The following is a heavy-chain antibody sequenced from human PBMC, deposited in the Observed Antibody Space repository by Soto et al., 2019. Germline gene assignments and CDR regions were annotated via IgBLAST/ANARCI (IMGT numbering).Heavy chain of an antibody. J-gene: IGHJ3*02. Sequence: DVQLLESGGDLVQPGGSLRLSCSASGFTFRSYVMSWVRQAPGQGLEWVAAISGSAGSRLYADSVKGRFTISRDNSNNTLFLQMHSLRAEDTEVYDCANRGYDFWRGRCDASDKWGQGTTVIVSS. CDR2: ISGSAGSR. D-gene: IGHD3-3*01. CDR3: ANRGYDFWRGRCDASDK. CDR1: GFTFRSYV. V-gene: IGHV3-23*01.